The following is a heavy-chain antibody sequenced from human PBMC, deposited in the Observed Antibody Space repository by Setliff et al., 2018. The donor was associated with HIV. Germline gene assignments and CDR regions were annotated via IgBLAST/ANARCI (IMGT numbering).Heavy chain of an antibody. J-gene: IGHJ6*02. D-gene: IGHD2-15*01. Sequence: SETLSLTCTVSGGSISSGTSYWSWIRQPAGKGLEWIGRIYPSGNTNYNPSLKSRLTMSVDTSKNQFSLNLTSVTASDTAVYYCARKKAALYYGLDVWGQGTPVTVSS. V-gene: IGHV4-61*02. CDR2: IYPSGNT. CDR3: ARKKAALYYGLDV. CDR1: GGSISSGTSY.